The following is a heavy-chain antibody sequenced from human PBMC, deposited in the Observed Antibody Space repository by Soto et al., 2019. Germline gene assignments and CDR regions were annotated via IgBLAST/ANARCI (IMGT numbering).Heavy chain of an antibody. CDR1: GDSVSSNSAA. D-gene: IGHD6-13*01. J-gene: IGHJ4*02. Sequence: PSQTLSLTCAISGDSVSSNSAAWNWVRQSPSRGLEWLGRTYYRSKWYNDYAVSVKSRITINPDTSKNQFSLQLNSVTPEDTAVYYCARGGIAASGTDPPHYFDYCGQRSIVIVSS. V-gene: IGHV6-1*01. CDR3: ARGGIAASGTDPPHYFDY. CDR2: TYYRSKWYN.